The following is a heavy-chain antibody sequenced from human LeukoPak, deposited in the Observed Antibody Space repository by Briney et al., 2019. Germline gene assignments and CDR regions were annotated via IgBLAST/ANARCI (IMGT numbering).Heavy chain of an antibody. CDR2: IYYSGST. Sequence: SETLSLTCTVSGGSISSGGYYWSWIRQHPGKGLEWIGYIYYSGSTNYNPSLKSRVTISVDTSKNQFSLKLSSVTAADTAVYYCARSTDLAAAGTSVGDYWGQGTLVTVSS. CDR1: GGSISSGGYY. CDR3: ARSTDLAAAGTSVGDY. J-gene: IGHJ4*02. V-gene: IGHV4-31*03. D-gene: IGHD6-13*01.